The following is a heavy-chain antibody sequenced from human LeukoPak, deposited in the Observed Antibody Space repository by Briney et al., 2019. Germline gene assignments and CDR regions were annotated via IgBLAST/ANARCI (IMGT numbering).Heavy chain of an antibody. CDR1: GGTFSSYA. CDR2: IIPIFGTA. Sequence: SVKVSCKASGGTFSSYAISWVRQAPGQGLEWMGGIIPIFGTANYAQKFQGRVTITADESTSTAYMELSSLRSEDTAVYYCARMYCSTTSCSRSRVVPPYFDYCGQGALVTVSS. V-gene: IGHV1-69*01. D-gene: IGHD2-2*01. CDR3: ARMYCSTTSCSRSRVVPPYFDY. J-gene: IGHJ4*02.